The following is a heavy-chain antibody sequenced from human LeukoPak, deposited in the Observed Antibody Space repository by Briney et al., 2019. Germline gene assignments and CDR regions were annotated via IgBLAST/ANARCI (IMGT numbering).Heavy chain of an antibody. J-gene: IGHJ4*02. V-gene: IGHV3-48*02. D-gene: IGHD3-9*01. CDR3: ARDHDWAFDL. CDR2: INHNAEMI. Sequence: GGSLRLSCAASGFTFSSYAMSWVRQAPGKGLEWIAYINHNAEMIFYPDFVKGRFSISRDNAKNSLYLQMNALRYEDTAIYYCARDHDWAFDLWGQGTLVTVSS. CDR1: GFTFSSYA.